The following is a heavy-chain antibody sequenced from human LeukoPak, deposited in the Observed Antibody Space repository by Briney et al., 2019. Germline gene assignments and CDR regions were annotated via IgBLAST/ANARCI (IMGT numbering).Heavy chain of an antibody. CDR2: IYYSGST. D-gene: IGHD3-10*01. CDR1: GGSISSSSYY. CDR3: ARGGDGEFDY. J-gene: IGHJ4*02. Sequence: SETLSLTCTVSGGSISSSSYYWGWIRQPPGKGLEWIGSIYYSGSTYYNPSLKSRVTISVDTSKIQFSLKLSSVTAADTAVYYCARGGDGEFDYWGQGTLVTVSS. V-gene: IGHV4-39*01.